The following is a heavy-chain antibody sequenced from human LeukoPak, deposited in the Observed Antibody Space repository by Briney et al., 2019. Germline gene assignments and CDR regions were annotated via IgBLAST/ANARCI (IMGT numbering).Heavy chain of an antibody. CDR1: GGSFSGYY. Sequence: SETLSLTCAVYGGSFSGYYWSWIRQPPGKGLEWIGYIYYSGSTNYNPSLKSRVTISVDTSKNQFSLKLSSVTAADTAVYYCARGDLEAYWFDPWGQGTLVTVSS. J-gene: IGHJ5*02. CDR3: ARGDLEAYWFDP. CDR2: IYYSGST. V-gene: IGHV4-59*01.